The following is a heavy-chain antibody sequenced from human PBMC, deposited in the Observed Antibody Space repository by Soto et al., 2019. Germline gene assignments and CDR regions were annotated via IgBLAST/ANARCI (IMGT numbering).Heavy chain of an antibody. CDR1: GFTFSSYG. CDR2: IWYDGSNK. J-gene: IGHJ6*02. V-gene: IGHV3-33*01. CDR3: ARGGAYYDFWSGSYADPGAAGGYYYGMDV. Sequence: GGSLRLSCAASGFTFSSYGMHWVRQAPGKGLEWVAVIWYDGSNKYYADSVKGRFTISRDNSKNTLYLQMNSLRAEDTAVYYCARGGAYYDFWSGSYADPGAAGGYYYGMDVWGQGTTVTVSS. D-gene: IGHD3-3*01.